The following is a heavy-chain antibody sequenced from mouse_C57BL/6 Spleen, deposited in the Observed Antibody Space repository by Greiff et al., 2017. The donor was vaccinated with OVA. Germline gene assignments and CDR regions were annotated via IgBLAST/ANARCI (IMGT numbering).Heavy chain of an antibody. CDR2: IRNKANGYTT. Sequence: EVQRVESGGGLVQPGGSLSLSCAASGFTFTDYYMSWVRQPPGKALEWLGFIRNKANGYTTEYSASVKGRFTISRDNSQIILYLHMTALIAADCSTSYCARDCNYDYWGQGTTLTVSS. J-gene: IGHJ2*01. D-gene: IGHD2-1*01. V-gene: IGHV7-3*01. CDR3: ARDCNYDY. CDR1: GFTFTDYY.